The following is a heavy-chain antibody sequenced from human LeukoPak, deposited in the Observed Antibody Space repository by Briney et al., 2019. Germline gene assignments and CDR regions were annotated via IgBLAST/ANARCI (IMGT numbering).Heavy chain of an antibody. V-gene: IGHV3-73*01. Sequence: GGSLKLSCAASGFILSGSGIHWVRQASGKGLEWVGRIRSNSNNYATSYAASVKGRFTVPRDDSKNTAYLTMNSLETEDTAIYYCTRLDEAADGFVRGAVTRAYDIWGQGTMVTVSS. D-gene: IGHD3-10*01. CDR3: TRLDEAADGFVRGAVTRAYDI. J-gene: IGHJ3*02. CDR2: IRSNSNNYAT. CDR1: GFILSGSG.